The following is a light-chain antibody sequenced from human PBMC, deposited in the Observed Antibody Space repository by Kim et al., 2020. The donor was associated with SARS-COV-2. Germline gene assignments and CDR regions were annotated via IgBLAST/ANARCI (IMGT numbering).Light chain of an antibody. J-gene: IGKJ1*01. CDR2: AAS. CDR3: LQDFSYPWT. CDR1: QGIRDD. Sequence: AIQLTQSPSSLSASVGDRITITCRASQGIRDDLGWYQQKPGQASKLLIYAASSLESGVPSRFSGSGFGTDFTLTISSLQPEDRGTYYCLQDFSYPWTFGQGTKVDIK. V-gene: IGKV1-6*01.